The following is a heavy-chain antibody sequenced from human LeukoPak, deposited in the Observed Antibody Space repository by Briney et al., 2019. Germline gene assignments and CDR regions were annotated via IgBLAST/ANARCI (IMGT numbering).Heavy chain of an antibody. D-gene: IGHD2-8*02. Sequence: GRSLRLSCAASGFTFSSYGMHWVRQAPCKGLEWVANIKQDGSEKYYVDSVKGRFTISRDNAKNSVYLQMNSLRAEDTAVYYCARSRSGAYWGQGTLVTVSS. CDR1: GFTFSSYG. J-gene: IGHJ4*02. CDR2: IKQDGSEK. V-gene: IGHV3-7*01. CDR3: ARSRSGAY.